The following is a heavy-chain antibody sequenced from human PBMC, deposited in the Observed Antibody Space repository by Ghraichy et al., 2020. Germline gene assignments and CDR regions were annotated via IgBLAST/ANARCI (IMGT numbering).Heavy chain of an antibody. CDR1: GFTFSSYA. CDR3: AKGVDRVGWELLGLDY. D-gene: IGHD1-26*01. Sequence: GGSLRLSCAASGFTFSSYAMSWVRQAPGKGLEWVSAISGSGGSTYYADSVKGRFTISRDNSKNTLYLQMNSLRAEDTAVYYCAKGVDRVGWELLGLDYWGQGTLVTVSS. V-gene: IGHV3-23*01. CDR2: ISGSGGST. J-gene: IGHJ4*02.